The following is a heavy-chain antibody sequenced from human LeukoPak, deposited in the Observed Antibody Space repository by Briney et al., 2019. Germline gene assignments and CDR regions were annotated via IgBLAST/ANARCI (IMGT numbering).Heavy chain of an antibody. D-gene: IGHD3-22*01. CDR3: AREPISDSSGYSDWFDP. J-gene: IGHJ5*02. CDR1: GYTFTSYG. Sequence: ASVKVSCKASGYTFTSYGISWVRQAPGQGLEWMGWISAYNGNTNYAQKLQGRVTMTTDTSTSTAYMELRSLRSDDTAVYYCAREPISDSSGYSDWFDPWGQGTLVTVSS. V-gene: IGHV1-18*01. CDR2: ISAYNGNT.